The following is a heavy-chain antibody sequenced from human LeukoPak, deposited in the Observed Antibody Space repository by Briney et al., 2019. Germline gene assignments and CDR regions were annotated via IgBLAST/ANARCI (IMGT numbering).Heavy chain of an antibody. CDR2: IKQDGSEK. V-gene: IGHV3-7*01. CDR1: EFTFSTYW. J-gene: IGHJ3*02. D-gene: IGHD2-15*01. Sequence: GGSLRLSCAASEFTFSTYWMSWVRQAPGKGLEWVADIKQDGSEKYYVHSVKGRFTIFRHNSKNSLYLQMNSLRAEDTAVYYCSRHRSGGSQDDAFDIWGRATMVTVCS. CDR3: SRHRSGGSQDDAFDI.